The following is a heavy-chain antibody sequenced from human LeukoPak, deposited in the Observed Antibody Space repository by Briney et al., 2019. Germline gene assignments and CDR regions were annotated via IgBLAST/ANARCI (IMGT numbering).Heavy chain of an antibody. Sequence: GGSLRLSCAASGFTFSSYAMSLVRQAPGKGLEWVSAISGSGGSTYYADSVKGRFTISRDNSKNTLYLQMNSLRAEDTAVYYCAKGDDSSGYYPGGADYWGQGTLVTVSS. V-gene: IGHV3-23*01. J-gene: IGHJ4*02. CDR1: GFTFSSYA. CDR3: AKGDDSSGYYPGGADY. CDR2: ISGSGGST. D-gene: IGHD3-22*01.